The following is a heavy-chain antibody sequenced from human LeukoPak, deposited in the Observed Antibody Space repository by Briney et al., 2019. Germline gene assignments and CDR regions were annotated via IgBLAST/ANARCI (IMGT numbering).Heavy chain of an antibody. V-gene: IGHV3-48*03. CDR3: ARRSDAMDV. Sequence: GRSLRLSCAASGFTFSSYEINWVRQAPGKGLEWVSSISTSGTTIYYADSVKGRFTISRDNANDSLYLQMNSLRAEDTAIYYCARRSDAMDVWGQGTTVTVSS. CDR1: GFTFSSYE. CDR2: ISTSGTTI. J-gene: IGHJ6*02.